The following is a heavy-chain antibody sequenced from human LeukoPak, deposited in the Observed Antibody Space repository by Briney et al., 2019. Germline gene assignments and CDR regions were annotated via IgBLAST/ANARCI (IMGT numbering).Heavy chain of an antibody. CDR3: ARGEMATIRRYYYYYMDV. V-gene: IGHV3-74*01. D-gene: IGHD5-24*01. J-gene: IGHJ6*03. CDR1: GFTFSSYW. CDR2: INSDGSST. Sequence: PGGSLRLSCAASGFTFSSYWMHWVRQAPGKGLVWVSRINSDGSSTSYADSVKGRFTISRDNAKNTLYLQMNSLRAEDTAVYYCARGEMATIRRYYYYYMDVWGKGTTVTISS.